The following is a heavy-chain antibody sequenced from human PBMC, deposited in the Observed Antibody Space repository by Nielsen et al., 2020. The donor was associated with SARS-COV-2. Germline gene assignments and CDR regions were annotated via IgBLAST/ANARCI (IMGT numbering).Heavy chain of an antibody. Sequence: ASVKVSCKASGYTFTSYYMHWVRQAPGQGLEWMGIINPSGGSTSYAQKFQGRVTMTRDMSTSTVYMELSSLRSEDTAAYYCARERRGYQLLKISGYYYYGMDVWGQGTTVTV. J-gene: IGHJ6*02. CDR3: ARERRGYQLLKISGYYYYGMDV. CDR2: INPSGGST. CDR1: GYTFTSYY. V-gene: IGHV1-46*01. D-gene: IGHD2-2*01.